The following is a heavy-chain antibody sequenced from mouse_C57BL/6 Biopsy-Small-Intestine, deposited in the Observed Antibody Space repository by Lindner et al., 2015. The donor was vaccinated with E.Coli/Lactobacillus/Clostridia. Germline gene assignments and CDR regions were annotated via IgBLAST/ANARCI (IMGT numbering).Heavy chain of an antibody. CDR1: GFNIKDDY. CDR3: ARSGPWYFDV. CDR2: IDPANGNT. D-gene: IGHD3-1*01. V-gene: IGHV14-3*02. Sequence: VQLQESGAELVRPGASVKLSCTASGFNIKDDYIHWVKQRPEKGLEWIGRIDPANGNTKYVPKLQDKATITTDTSSNTAYLQLSSLTSEDTAVYYCARSGPWYFDVWGAGITVTVSS. J-gene: IGHJ1*01.